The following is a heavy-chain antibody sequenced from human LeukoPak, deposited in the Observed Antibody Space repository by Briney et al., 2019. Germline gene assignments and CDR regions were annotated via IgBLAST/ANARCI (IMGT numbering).Heavy chain of an antibody. D-gene: IGHD3-10*01. J-gene: IGHJ6*02. V-gene: IGHV1-24*01. CDR1: GYTFTGYY. CDR3: ATGGSAMVRGVIIPNYYYYGMDV. CDR2: FDPEDGET. Sequence: ASVKVSCKASGYTFTGYYMHWVRQAPGKGLEWMGGFDPEDGETIYAQKFQGRVTMTEDTSTDTAYMELSSLRSEDTAVYYCATGGSAMVRGVIIPNYYYYGMDVWGQGTTVTVSS.